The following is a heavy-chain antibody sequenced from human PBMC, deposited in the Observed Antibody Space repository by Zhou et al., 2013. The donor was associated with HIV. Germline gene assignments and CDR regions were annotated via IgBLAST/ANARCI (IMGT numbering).Heavy chain of an antibody. V-gene: IGHV1-69*05. CDR1: GGTFSSYA. Sequence: QVQLVQSGAEVKKPGSSVKVSCKASGGTFSSYAISWVRQAPGQGLEWMGGIIPIFGTANYAQKFQGRVTITTDESTSTAYMELSSLRSEDTAVYYCARDSGSRSKRIGYYYMDVWGKGTTVTVSS. CDR3: ARDSGSRSKRIGYYYMDV. CDR2: IIPIFGTA. J-gene: IGHJ6*03. D-gene: IGHD1-26*01.